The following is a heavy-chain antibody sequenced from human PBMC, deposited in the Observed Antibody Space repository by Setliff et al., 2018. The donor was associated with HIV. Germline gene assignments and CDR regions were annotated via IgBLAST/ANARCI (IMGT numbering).Heavy chain of an antibody. CDR2: IFYSGST. V-gene: IGHV4-39*02. Sequence: SETLSLTCTVSGGSISTTSYYWGWIRQPPGKGLEWIGSIFYSGSTYYNPSLKSRVTISVDTSKNHFSLKVSSVTAADTAVYYCARLSRSVADSKYYFDYWSQGTLVTVSS. CDR3: ARLSRSVADSKYYFDY. CDR1: GGSISTTSYY. D-gene: IGHD6-19*01. J-gene: IGHJ4*02.